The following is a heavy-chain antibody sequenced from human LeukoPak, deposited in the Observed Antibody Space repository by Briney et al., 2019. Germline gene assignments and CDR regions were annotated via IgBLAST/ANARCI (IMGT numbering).Heavy chain of an antibody. Sequence: SETLSLTCTVSGYSISSGYYWGWIRQPPGKGLEWIGSIYHSGSTYYNPSLKSRVTISVDTSKNQFSLKLSSVTAADTAVYYCARTSRSIAVALFDPWGQGTLVTVSS. V-gene: IGHV4-38-2*02. CDR1: GYSISSGYY. J-gene: IGHJ5*02. CDR3: ARTSRSIAVALFDP. D-gene: IGHD6-19*01. CDR2: IYHSGST.